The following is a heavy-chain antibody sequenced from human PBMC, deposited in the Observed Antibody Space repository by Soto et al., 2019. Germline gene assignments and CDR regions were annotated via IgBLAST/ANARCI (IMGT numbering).Heavy chain of an antibody. Sequence: QVQLVQSGAEVKKPGASVKVSCKASGYTFTGYYMHWVRQAPGQGLEWMGWINPNRGGTNYAQKFQGWVNRNRDTCISGAYMELSRLRSDDTAVYYCASGYNYDFWSGYYTRYNRFDHWGQGTMVTVSS. CDR3: ASGYNYDFWSGYYTRYNRFDH. CDR2: INPNRGGT. CDR1: GYTFTGYY. D-gene: IGHD3-3*01. J-gene: IGHJ5*02. V-gene: IGHV1-2*04.